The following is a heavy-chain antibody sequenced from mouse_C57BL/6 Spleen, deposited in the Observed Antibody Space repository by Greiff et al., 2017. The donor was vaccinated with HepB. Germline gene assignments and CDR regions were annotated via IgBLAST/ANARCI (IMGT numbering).Heavy chain of an antibody. CDR2: IYPRSGNT. Sequence: QVQLQQSGAELARPGASVKLSCKASGYTFTSYGISWVKQRTGQGLEWIGEIYPRSGNTYYNEKFKGKATLTADKSSSTAYMELRSLTSEDSAVYFCARGGYYGSSDRYFDVWGTGTTVTVSS. V-gene: IGHV1-81*01. D-gene: IGHD1-1*01. CDR1: GYTFTSYG. CDR3: ARGGYYGSSDRYFDV. J-gene: IGHJ1*03.